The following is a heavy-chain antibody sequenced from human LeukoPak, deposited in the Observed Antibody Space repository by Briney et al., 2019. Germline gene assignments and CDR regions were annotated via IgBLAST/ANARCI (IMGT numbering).Heavy chain of an antibody. D-gene: IGHD2-15*01. J-gene: IGHJ3*02. CDR3: ARDLYCSGGTCYRAFDI. CDR1: GFTVSSNY. V-gene: IGHV3-53*01. CDR2: IYSGGRGTT. Sequence: PGGSLRLSCAASGFTVSSNYMSWVRQAPGKGLEWVSGIYSGGRGTTYSADSVKGRFTISRDNSENTVYFQMNSLRAEDTALYYCARDLYCSGGTCYRAFDIWGQGTMVTVSS.